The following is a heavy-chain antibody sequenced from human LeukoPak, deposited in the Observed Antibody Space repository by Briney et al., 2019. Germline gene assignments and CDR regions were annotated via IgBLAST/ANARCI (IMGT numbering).Heavy chain of an antibody. Sequence: PSETLSLTCTVPGGSVRNRYWSWVRQPPGRGLEWIGYLYYSWSTVYNPSLKSRLTISVDTSKNQFSLKLSSVTATDTAVYYCTRGATSFYYFDQWAQGTPVTVSS. CDR2: LYYSWST. V-gene: IGHV4-59*02. D-gene: IGHD2-2*01. CDR1: GGSVRNRY. J-gene: IGHJ4*02. CDR3: TRGATSFYYFDQ.